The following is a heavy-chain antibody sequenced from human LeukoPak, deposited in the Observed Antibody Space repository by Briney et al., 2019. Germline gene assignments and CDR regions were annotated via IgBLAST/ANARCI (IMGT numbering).Heavy chain of an antibody. Sequence: GGSLRLSCAASGFTLSSYALSWVRQAPGKGLKWVSGISGGGGSTYYADSVKGRFIISRDNSKKTLYLQMNSLRAEDTAIYYCAKGDGSGSYGYFDFWGQGTLVTVSS. CDR1: GFTLSSYA. J-gene: IGHJ4*02. V-gene: IGHV3-23*01. CDR2: ISGGGGST. CDR3: AKGDGSGSYGYFDF. D-gene: IGHD3-10*01.